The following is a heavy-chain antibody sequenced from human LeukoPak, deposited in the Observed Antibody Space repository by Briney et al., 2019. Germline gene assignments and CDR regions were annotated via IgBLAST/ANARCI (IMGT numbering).Heavy chain of an antibody. V-gene: IGHV4-39*07. J-gene: IGHJ4*02. CDR1: GGSISSSSYY. Sequence: KPSETLSLTCNVSGGSISSSSYYWGWIRQPPGKGLEWIGRNYYIGGTPHNPSLKRRVTISVDTSKNPFSLKLTSVTAADTALYFCARDDTYFCDSSGHGFDFWGRGTRVRVSS. CDR3: ARDDTYFCDSSGHGFDF. D-gene: IGHD3-22*01. CDR2: NYYIGGT.